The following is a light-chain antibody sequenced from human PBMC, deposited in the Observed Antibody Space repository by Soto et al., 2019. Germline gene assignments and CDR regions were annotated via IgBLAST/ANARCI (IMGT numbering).Light chain of an antibody. J-gene: IGLJ1*01. Sequence: QSVLTQPPSASGTPGQRVTISCSGSRSNIVSSNVYWYQQLPGTAPKLLIYSNDKRPSGVPDRFSGSKSGTSASLAITGLQSEDEADYYCAAWDDSLNGVYVFGPGTKLTVL. CDR3: AAWDDSLNGVYV. CDR2: SND. CDR1: RSNIVSSN. V-gene: IGLV1-44*01.